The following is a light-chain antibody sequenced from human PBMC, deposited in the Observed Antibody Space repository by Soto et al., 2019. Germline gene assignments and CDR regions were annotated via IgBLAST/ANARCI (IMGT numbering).Light chain of an antibody. Sequence: DIQVTQSPSFLSASAGDRVTITCRASQGISSYLAWYQQKPGKARKLLIYTASTLQSGVPSRFSGSGSGTEFTLTISSLQPEDFATYYCQQLNSYPYTFGQGTKLEIK. CDR3: QQLNSYPYT. CDR1: QGISSY. J-gene: IGKJ2*01. CDR2: TAS. V-gene: IGKV1-9*01.